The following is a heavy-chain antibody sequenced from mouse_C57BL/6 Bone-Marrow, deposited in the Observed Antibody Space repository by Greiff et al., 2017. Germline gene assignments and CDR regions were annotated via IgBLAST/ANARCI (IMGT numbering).Heavy chain of an antibody. V-gene: IGHV1-69*01. CDR3: ARDYYGSSVWFAY. Sequence: QVQLKQPGAELVMPGASVKLSCKASGYTFTSYWMHWVKQRPGQGLEWIGEIDPSDSYTNYNQKFKGKSTLTVDKSSSTAYMQLSSLTSEDSAVYYCARDYYGSSVWFAYWGQGTLVTVSA. CDR1: GYTFTSYW. J-gene: IGHJ3*01. CDR2: IDPSDSYT. D-gene: IGHD1-1*01.